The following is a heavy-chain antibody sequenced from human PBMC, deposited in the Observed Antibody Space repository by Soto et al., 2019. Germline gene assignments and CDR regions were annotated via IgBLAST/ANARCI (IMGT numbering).Heavy chain of an antibody. Sequence: QVQLQQWGAGLLKPSETLSLNCAVNGGSLSGYYWSWIRQPPGKGLEWIGEIKDGGSTNYSPSLKSRATLSSDTSNTQFSLRLNSVTAADTGVYYCARGQEGVVATHWDQGTLVTVSS. D-gene: IGHD5-12*01. J-gene: IGHJ4*02. CDR2: IKDGGST. V-gene: IGHV4-34*01. CDR3: ARGQEGVVATH. CDR1: GGSLSGYY.